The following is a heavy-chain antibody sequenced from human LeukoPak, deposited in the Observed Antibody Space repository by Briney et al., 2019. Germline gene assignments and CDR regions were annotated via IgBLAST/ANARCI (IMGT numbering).Heavy chain of an antibody. J-gene: IGHJ4*02. CDR3: ATVAGQQMGPMDY. CDR2: FHPGDSDA. Sequence: GESLKISCSASGYSFATYWIAWVRQIPDKRLEWMGIFHPGDSDARYSPSFQGHVTFSADKSINTAYLQWPSLRASDTAIYFCATVAGQQMGPMDYWGQGALVTVSS. V-gene: IGHV5-51*01. CDR1: GYSFATYW. D-gene: IGHD6-19*01.